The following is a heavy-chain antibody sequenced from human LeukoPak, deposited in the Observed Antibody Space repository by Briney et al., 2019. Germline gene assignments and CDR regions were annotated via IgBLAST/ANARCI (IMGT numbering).Heavy chain of an antibody. CDR3: ARDCGGDCYYADAFDI. J-gene: IGHJ3*02. Sequence: ASEPPSPPFPAPGGPINSYYWSWVPQPPGKGPGMVGDIYYSGSTNYNPSLKSRVTISVDTSKNQFSLKLSSVTAADTAVYYCARDCGGDCYYADAFDIWGQGTMVTVSS. CDR2: IYYSGST. V-gene: IGHV4-59*01. D-gene: IGHD2-21*02. CDR1: GGPINSYY.